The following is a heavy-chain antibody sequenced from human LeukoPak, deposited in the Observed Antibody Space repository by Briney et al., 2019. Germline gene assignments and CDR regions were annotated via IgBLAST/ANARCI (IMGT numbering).Heavy chain of an antibody. CDR3: AKPISGGLAVTADWFHP. CDR1: GFAFSVYA. J-gene: IGHJ5*01. V-gene: IGHV3-23*01. D-gene: IGHD6-19*01. Sequence: GGSLRLSCSASGFAFSVYAMSWLRQPPGKGLECVSTINANSGTTSYAASVRGRFTISRDNSKNTLYLQLNTLRADDTATYYCAKPISGGLAVTADWFHPWGQGTLVVVSS. CDR2: INANSGTT.